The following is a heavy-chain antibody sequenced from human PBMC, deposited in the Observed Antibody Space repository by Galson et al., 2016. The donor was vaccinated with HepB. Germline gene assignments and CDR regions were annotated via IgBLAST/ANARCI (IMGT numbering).Heavy chain of an antibody. CDR2: LNPSDGTT. J-gene: IGHJ4*02. CDR1: GYIFTNYF. D-gene: IGHD1-14*01. V-gene: IGHV1-46*01. Sequence: SVKVSCKASGYIFTNYFLHWVRQAPGQGLEWMGTLNPSDGTTLYAQNFQSRVTMTREKPTGTAFMELYRLRFDDTAVYYCARGGPAGRYYFENWGQGTLVTVSS. CDR3: ARGGPAGRYYFEN.